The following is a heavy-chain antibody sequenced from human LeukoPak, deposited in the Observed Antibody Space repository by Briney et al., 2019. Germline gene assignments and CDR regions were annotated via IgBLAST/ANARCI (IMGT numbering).Heavy chain of an antibody. J-gene: IGHJ3*02. CDR2: ISSSSSYI. V-gene: IGHV3-21*01. CDR3: ARDGFTMVRGVSPPDI. Sequence: PGGSLRLSCAASGFTFSSYSMNWVRQAPGKGLEWVSSISSSSSYIYYADSVKGRFTISRDNAKNSLYLQMNSLRAEDTAVYYCARDGFTMVRGVSPPDIWGQGTMVTVSS. D-gene: IGHD3-10*01. CDR1: GFTFSSYS.